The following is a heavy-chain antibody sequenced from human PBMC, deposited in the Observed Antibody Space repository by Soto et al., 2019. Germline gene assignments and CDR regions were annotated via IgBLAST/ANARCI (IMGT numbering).Heavy chain of an antibody. J-gene: IGHJ6*02. D-gene: IGHD3-10*01. CDR3: ARVGGESRGASYYYHGLEV. CDR1: GGSISGYY. Sequence: SETLSLTCNVSGGSISGYYWTWIRQPAGKGLEWIGRIYTSGSANYNPSLKSRVTMSIDTSKNKFSLRLRSVAAADTAVYYCARVGGESRGASYYYHGLEVWGQGTTVTVSS. CDR2: IYTSGSA. V-gene: IGHV4-4*07.